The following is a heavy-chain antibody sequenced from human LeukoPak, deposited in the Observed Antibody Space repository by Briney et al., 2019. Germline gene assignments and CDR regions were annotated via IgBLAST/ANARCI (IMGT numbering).Heavy chain of an antibody. Sequence: SETLSLTCAVYGGSFSGYYWSWIRQPPGKGLEWIGEINHSGSTNYNPSLKSRVTISVDTSKNQFSLKLSSVTAADTAVYYCARGEGVVVPAAMFAFDIWGQGTTVTVSS. V-gene: IGHV4-34*01. J-gene: IGHJ3*02. CDR3: ARGEGVVVPAAMFAFDI. D-gene: IGHD2-2*01. CDR2: INHSGST. CDR1: GGSFSGYY.